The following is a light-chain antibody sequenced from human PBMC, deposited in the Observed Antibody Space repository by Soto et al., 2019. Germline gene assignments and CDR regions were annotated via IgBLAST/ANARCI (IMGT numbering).Light chain of an antibody. V-gene: IGKV3-20*01. CDR3: QQYNDYSWT. Sequence: EIVLTQSPGTLSLSPGERATLSCRASQNLGSGYLAWYQQNPGQAPRILIYAASSRATGIQDRFSGSGSGTDFTLTISSLQTDEVAIYYCQQYNDYSWTFGQGNKVDNK. CDR2: AAS. CDR1: QNLGSGY. J-gene: IGKJ1*01.